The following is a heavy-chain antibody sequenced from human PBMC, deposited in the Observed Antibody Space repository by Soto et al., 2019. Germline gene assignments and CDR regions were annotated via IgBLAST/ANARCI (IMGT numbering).Heavy chain of an antibody. V-gene: IGHV4-59*01. CDR2: IYYSGST. CDR3: AREAAARVRGFES. D-gene: IGHD2-2*01. J-gene: IGHJ5*01. CDR1: GGSISNYY. Sequence: PSETLSLTCTVSGGSISNYYWSWIRQPPGKGLEWIGYIYYSGSTNYNPSLSGRVTMSVDTSKNQFSLNLYSVTAADTAVYYCAREAAARVRGFESWGQGTLVTVSS.